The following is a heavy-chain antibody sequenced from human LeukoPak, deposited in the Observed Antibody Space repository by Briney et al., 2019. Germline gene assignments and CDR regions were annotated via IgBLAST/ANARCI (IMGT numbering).Heavy chain of an antibody. J-gene: IGHJ6*03. D-gene: IGHD3-22*01. V-gene: IGHV4-34*01. Sequence: SETLSLTCAVYGGSFNGYYWRWVRQSPGKGLEWIGEISQSGSATYSPSLKSRVLISMDMSKNQFSLKLTSVTAADTGVYYCARVISLRIGYLQQPVRHQMDVSGTGTTVIVSS. CDR3: ARVISLRIGYLQQPVRHQMDV. CDR1: GGSFNGYY. CDR2: ISQSGSA.